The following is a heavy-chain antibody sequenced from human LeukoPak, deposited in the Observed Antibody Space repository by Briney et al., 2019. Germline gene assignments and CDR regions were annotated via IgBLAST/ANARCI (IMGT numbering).Heavy chain of an antibody. D-gene: IGHD5-18*01. J-gene: IGHJ4*02. CDR1: GFTVSSNY. CDR2: ISSSSSYI. Sequence: GGSLRLSCAASGFTVSSNYMSWVRQAPGKGLEWVSSISSSSSYIYYADSVKGRFTISRDNAKNSLYLQMNSLRAEDTAVYYCARVDTAYFDYWGQGTLVTVSS. V-gene: IGHV3-21*01. CDR3: ARVDTAYFDY.